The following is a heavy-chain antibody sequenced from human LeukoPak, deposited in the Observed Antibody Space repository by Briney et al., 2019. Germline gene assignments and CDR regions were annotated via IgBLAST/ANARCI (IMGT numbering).Heavy chain of an antibody. J-gene: IGHJ3*02. D-gene: IGHD3-3*01. CDR2: ISSSSSYI. CDR3: ARVRRITIFGVVDAFDI. CDR1: GFTFSSYS. V-gene: IGHV3-21*01. Sequence: GGSLRLSCAASGFTFSSYSMNWVRQAPGKGLEWVSSISSSSSYIYYADSVKGRFTISRDNAKNSLYLQMNSLRAEDTAVYHCARVRRITIFGVVDAFDIWGQGTMVTVSS.